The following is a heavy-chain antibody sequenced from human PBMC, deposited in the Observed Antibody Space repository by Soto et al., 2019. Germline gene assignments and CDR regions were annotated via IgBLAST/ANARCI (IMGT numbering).Heavy chain of an antibody. V-gene: IGHV4-59*12. CDR1: GASSSSYF. Sequence: PSETLSLTCTVSGASSSSYFWSWIRQPPGKGLEWIGYIYYSGTTNYNPSLESRVTISADTSENQFSLKVNSVTVADTAVYYCASTYYTGSSGPFDYWGQGTLVTVSS. CDR3: ASTYYTGSSGPFDY. J-gene: IGHJ4*02. CDR2: IYYSGTT. D-gene: IGHD3-22*01.